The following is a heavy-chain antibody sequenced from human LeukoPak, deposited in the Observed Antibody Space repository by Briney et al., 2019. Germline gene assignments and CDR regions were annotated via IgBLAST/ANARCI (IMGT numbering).Heavy chain of an antibody. D-gene: IGHD1-1*01. CDR1: GFTFSSYE. J-gene: IGHJ3*02. Sequence: PGGSLRLSCAASGFTFSSYEMNWVRQAPGKGLEWVSYISSSGSTIYYADSVKGRVTISRDNAKNSLYLQMNSLRAEDTDVYYCARDPHHGWNDSHRDDDFDIWGQGTMVTASS. CDR2: ISSSGSTI. V-gene: IGHV3-48*03. CDR3: ARDPHHGWNDSHRDDDFDI.